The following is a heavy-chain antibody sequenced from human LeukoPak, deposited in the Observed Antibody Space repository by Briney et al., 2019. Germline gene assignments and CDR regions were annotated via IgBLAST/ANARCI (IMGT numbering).Heavy chain of an antibody. V-gene: IGHV4-39*01. CDR2: IYYSGST. D-gene: IGHD2-2*02. CDR3: ARQYTGIDY. CDR1: GGSIFSSNYY. Sequence: SETLSLTCTVSGGSIFSSNYYWGWIRQPPGKGLEWIGSIYYSGSTYYNPSLKSRVTIFVDTSKNQFSLKLGSVTAADTAVYYCARQYTGIDYWGQGTLVTVSS. J-gene: IGHJ4*02.